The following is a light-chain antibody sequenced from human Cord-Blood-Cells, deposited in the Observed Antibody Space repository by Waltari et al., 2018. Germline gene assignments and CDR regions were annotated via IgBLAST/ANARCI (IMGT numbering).Light chain of an antibody. V-gene: IGLV2-8*01. CDR3: SSYAGSNNLGV. Sequence: HSALTQPPSASGSPGQSVTISCTGTSRAVGGYNHVSWYQQHPGKAPKPMIYEVSKRPSGVPDRFSGSKSGNTASLTVSGLQAEDEADYYCSSYAGSNNLGVFGGGTKLTVL. CDR1: SRAVGGYNH. J-gene: IGLJ2*01. CDR2: EVS.